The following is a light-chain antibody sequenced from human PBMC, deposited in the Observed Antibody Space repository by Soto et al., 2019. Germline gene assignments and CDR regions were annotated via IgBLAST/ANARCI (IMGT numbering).Light chain of an antibody. Sequence: EIVLTQSPATLSLSPGERATLSCRASQSVSSYLAWYQQKPGQAPRLLIYDASNRATGIPARFSGSGSVTDFTLNISSLEPEDFAVYYCQQRSNWPPLTFGGGTKVEIK. CDR2: DAS. V-gene: IGKV3-11*01. J-gene: IGKJ4*01. CDR3: QQRSNWPPLT. CDR1: QSVSSY.